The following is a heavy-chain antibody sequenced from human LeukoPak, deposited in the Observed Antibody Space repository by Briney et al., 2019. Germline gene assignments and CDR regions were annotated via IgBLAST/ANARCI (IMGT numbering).Heavy chain of an antibody. V-gene: IGHV3-49*04. J-gene: IGHJ6*02. Sequence: GGSLRLSCTASGFTFGDYAMSWVRQAPGKGLEWVGFIRSKAYGGTTEYAASAKGRFTISRDDSKSIAYLQMNSLKTEDTAVYYCTREWSSSWYPTYYYYGMDVWGQGTTVTVSS. CDR1: GFTFGDYA. CDR2: IRSKAYGGTT. CDR3: TREWSSSWYPTYYYYGMDV. D-gene: IGHD6-13*01.